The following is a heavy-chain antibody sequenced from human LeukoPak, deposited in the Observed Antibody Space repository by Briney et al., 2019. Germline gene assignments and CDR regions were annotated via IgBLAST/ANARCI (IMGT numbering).Heavy chain of an antibody. CDR1: GYTFACYH. Sequence: ASVKVSCKASGYTFACYHVHWVRQAPGQGLEWMGWINPNSGGTNSAQKFQGRVTMTRYTSISTAYMELSGLTSDDTAIYFCTRDRPYTATMWFDPWGQGTLVTVSS. CDR2: INPNSGGT. V-gene: IGHV1-2*02. CDR3: TRDRPYTATMWFDP. D-gene: IGHD5-18*01. J-gene: IGHJ5*02.